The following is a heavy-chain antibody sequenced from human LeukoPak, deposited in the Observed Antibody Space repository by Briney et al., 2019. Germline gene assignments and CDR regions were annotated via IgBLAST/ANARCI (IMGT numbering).Heavy chain of an antibody. CDR3: ARLPWPAKEDY. V-gene: IGHV4-34*01. Sequence: PSETLSLTCTVSGGSISSYYWSWIRQPPGKGLEWIGEISHSGSTNYNPSLKSRVTISVDTSKNQFSLKLSSVTAADTAVYYCARLPWPAKEDYWGQGTLVTVSS. CDR1: GGSISSYY. D-gene: IGHD6-25*01. J-gene: IGHJ4*02. CDR2: ISHSGST.